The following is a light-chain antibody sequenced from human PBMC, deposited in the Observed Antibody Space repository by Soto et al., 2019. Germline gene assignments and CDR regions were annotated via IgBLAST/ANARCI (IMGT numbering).Light chain of an antibody. CDR1: QGVSSY. CDR3: QQYYDYPWT. CDR2: ATS. V-gene: IGKV1-8*01. Sequence: AIRMTQSPSSLSASIGDRVTISCRASQGVSSYLAWYQQKPGKGPNLLIYATSTLQTGVPSRFSGSGSGTDFNLTISCLQSEDFATYYCQQYYDYPWTFGQGTKVEIK. J-gene: IGKJ1*01.